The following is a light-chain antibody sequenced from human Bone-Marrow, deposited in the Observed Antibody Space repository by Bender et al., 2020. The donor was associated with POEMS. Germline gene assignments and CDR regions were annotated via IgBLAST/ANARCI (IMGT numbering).Light chain of an antibody. Sequence: SYEVTQPPSVSVSPGQTASITCSGNKLGDKYVCWYQQKPGQSPVLVISQDSQRPSGVPDRFSGSKSATSASLAISGLRSDDEADYYCSSYAGGSNFAVFGGGTRLTVL. V-gene: IGLV3-1*01. J-gene: IGLJ2*01. CDR1: KLGDKY. CDR3: SSYAGGSNFAV. CDR2: QDS.